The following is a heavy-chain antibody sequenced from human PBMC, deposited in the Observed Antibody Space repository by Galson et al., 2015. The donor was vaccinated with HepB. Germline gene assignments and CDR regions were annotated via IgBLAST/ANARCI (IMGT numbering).Heavy chain of an antibody. D-gene: IGHD6-6*01. V-gene: IGHV1-58*01. CDR1: GFTFTSSA. J-gene: IGHJ4*02. CDR2: IVVGSGST. CDR3: AADTSSSSGTPHFDY. Sequence: SVKVSCKASGFTFTSSAVRWVRQARGQRLEWIGWIVVGSGSTNYAQKFQERVTITRDMSTSTAYMELSSLRSEDTAVYYCAADTSSSSGTPHFDYWGQGTLVTVSS.